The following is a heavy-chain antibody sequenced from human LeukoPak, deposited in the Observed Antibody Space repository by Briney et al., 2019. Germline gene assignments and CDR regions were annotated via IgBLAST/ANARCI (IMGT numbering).Heavy chain of an antibody. J-gene: IGHJ4*02. V-gene: IGHV4-59*01. CDR2: IYYSGST. CDR1: GGSISSYY. CDR3: ARDEEITLGTDC. Sequence: SETLSLTCTVSGGSISSYYWSWIRQPPGKGLEWIGYIYYSGSTNYNPSLKSRVTISVDTSKNQFSLKLSSVTAADTAVYYCARDEEITLGTDCWGQGTLVTVSS. D-gene: IGHD3-16*01.